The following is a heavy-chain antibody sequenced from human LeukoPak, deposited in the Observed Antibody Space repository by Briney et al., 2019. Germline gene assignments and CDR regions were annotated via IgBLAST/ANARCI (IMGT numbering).Heavy chain of an antibody. CDR3: ARRVAVARRDAFDI. D-gene: IGHD6-19*01. J-gene: IGHJ3*02. CDR2: INPNSGGT. Sequence: ASVKVSCKASGYTFTANYMQWVRQAPGQGLEWMGWINPNSGGTKYAQKFQGRVTMTRDASISTAYMELSRLRSDDTAVYYCARRVAVARRDAFDIWGQGTMVTVSS. CDR1: GYTFTANY. V-gene: IGHV1-2*02.